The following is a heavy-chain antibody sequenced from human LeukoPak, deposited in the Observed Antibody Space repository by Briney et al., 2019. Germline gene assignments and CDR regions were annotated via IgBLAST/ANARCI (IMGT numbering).Heavy chain of an antibody. J-gene: IGHJ4*02. D-gene: IGHD2-2*01. CDR1: GFTFSSYG. Sequence: PGGPLRLSCAASGFTFSSYGMHWVGQAPGKGLEWVAVIWYDGSNKYYTDSVKGRFTISRDNSKNTLYLQMNSLRAEDTAVYYCAKDTRRYCSSTSCYHFDYWGQGTLVTVSS. CDR2: IWYDGSNK. CDR3: AKDTRRYCSSTSCYHFDY. V-gene: IGHV3-33*06.